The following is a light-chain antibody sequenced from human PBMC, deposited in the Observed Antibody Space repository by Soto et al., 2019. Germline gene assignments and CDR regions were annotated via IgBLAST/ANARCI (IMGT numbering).Light chain of an antibody. V-gene: IGLV1-40*01. CDR3: QSYDSRLSGSGV. Sequence: QSVLTQPPSVSGAPGQRVTISCTGNSSNIGAGYDVHWYQQLPGAAPKLLIYGNTNRPSGVPDRISGSKSGTSASLAITGLQAEDEADYYCQSYDSRLSGSGVFGGGTKLTVL. CDR1: SSNIGAGYD. CDR2: GNT. J-gene: IGLJ3*02.